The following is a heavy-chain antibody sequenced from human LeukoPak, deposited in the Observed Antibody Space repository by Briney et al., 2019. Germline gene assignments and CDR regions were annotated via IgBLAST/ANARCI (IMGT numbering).Heavy chain of an antibody. J-gene: IGHJ4*02. CDR1: GYTFTSYG. CDR3: ARDDIVNSSGGSAEFDY. Sequence: ASVKVSCKASGYTFTSYGISWVRQAPGQGLEWMGWISAYNGNTNYAQKLQGRVTMTTDTSTSTAYMELRSLRSDDTAVYYCARDDIVNSSGGSAEFDYWDQGTLVTVSS. V-gene: IGHV1-18*04. D-gene: IGHD2-15*01. CDR2: ISAYNGNT.